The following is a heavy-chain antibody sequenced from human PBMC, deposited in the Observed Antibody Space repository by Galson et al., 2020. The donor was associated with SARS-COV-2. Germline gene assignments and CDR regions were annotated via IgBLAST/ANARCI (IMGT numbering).Heavy chain of an antibody. CDR2: IKGDETGT. CDR1: GFTFSRDSW. Sequence: GESLKISCAASGFTFSRDSWMMWVRQAPGKGLEWVAHIKGDETGTHYADSVQGRFTIYTENTKKSLFLQMSSLRVDDTAVYYCATGIGWHFNLWGRGTLITVSS. V-gene: IGHV3-7*01. J-gene: IGHJ2*01. CDR3: ATGIGWHFNL.